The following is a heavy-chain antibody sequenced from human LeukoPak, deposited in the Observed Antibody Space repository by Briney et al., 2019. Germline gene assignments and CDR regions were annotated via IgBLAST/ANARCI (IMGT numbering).Heavy chain of an antibody. CDR2: INHSGST. D-gene: IGHD3-9*01. Sequence: SETLSLTCAVYGGSFSGYYWSWIRQPPGKGLEWIGEINHSGSTNYNPSLKSRVTISVDTSKNQFSLKLSSVTAADTAVYYCASVFYPWGQGTLVTVSS. J-gene: IGHJ5*02. V-gene: IGHV4-34*01. CDR1: GGSFSGYY. CDR3: ASVFYP.